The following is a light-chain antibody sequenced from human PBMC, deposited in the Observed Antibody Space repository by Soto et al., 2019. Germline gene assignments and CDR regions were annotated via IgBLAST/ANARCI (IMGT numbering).Light chain of an antibody. Sequence: QSVLTQPASVSGSPGQSITISCTGTSSDVGGYNYVSWYQHHPGKAPKLLIYDVNNRPSGVSNRFSGSKSDNTASLTISGLQPEDEADYYCSSYTTSNTRQIVFGTGTKVTVL. J-gene: IGLJ1*01. V-gene: IGLV2-14*03. CDR1: SSDVGGYNY. CDR2: DVN. CDR3: SSYTTSNTRQIV.